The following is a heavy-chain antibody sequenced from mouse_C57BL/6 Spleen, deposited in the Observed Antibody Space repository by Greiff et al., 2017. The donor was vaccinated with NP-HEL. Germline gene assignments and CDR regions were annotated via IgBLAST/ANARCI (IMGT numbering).Heavy chain of an antibody. CDR3: ARAPTDY. V-gene: IGHV5-17*01. Sequence: EVMLVESGGGLVKPGGSLKLSCAASGFTFSDYGMHWVRQAPEKGLEWVAYISSGSSTIYYADTVKGRFTISRDNAKNTLFLQMTSLRSEDTAMYYCARAPTDYWGQGTTLTVSS. J-gene: IGHJ2*01. CDR2: ISSGSSTI. CDR1: GFTFSDYG.